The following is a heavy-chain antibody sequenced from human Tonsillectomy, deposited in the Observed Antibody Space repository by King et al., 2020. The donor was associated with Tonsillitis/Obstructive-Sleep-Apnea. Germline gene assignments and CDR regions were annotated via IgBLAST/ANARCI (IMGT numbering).Heavy chain of an antibody. CDR1: GFTFNVYA. CDR2: ISHDGSTS. V-gene: IGHV3-30*04. CDR3: ARESGDYDLYFDN. Sequence: VQLVESGGGVVQPGRSLRLSCAASGFTFNVYAMHWIRQAPGKGLEWVAVISHDGSTSYYADSVKGRFTISRENSKNTLYLQVNSLRAEDTALYFCARESGDYDLYFDNWGQGTLVTVSS. D-gene: IGHD4-17*01. J-gene: IGHJ4*02.